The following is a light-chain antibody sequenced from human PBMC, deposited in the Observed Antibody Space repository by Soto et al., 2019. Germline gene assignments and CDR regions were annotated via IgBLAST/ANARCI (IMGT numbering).Light chain of an antibody. V-gene: IGKV2-28*01. CDR3: MQAQETPRT. Sequence: DIVMPQYTLFSPVTLGQPASISCRATQSLVHSIGPKYLDWYLQKPGQSPRLLIYLGSHRPSGVPDRFSGSGSGTDFTLKISRVEAEDVGGYYCMQAQETPRTFGQGTRVDIK. J-gene: IGKJ1*01. CDR2: LGS. CDR1: QSLVHSIGPKY.